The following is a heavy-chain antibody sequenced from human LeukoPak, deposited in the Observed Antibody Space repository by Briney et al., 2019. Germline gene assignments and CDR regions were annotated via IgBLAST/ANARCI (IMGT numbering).Heavy chain of an antibody. CDR3: ARVMGRYCSSTSCYVDY. D-gene: IGHD2-2*01. CDR1: GFTFSSYS. V-gene: IGHV3-21*01. Sequence: PGGSLRLSCAASGFTFSSYSMNWVRQAPGKGLEWVSSISSSSNYIYYADSVKGRFTISRDNAKNSLYLQMNSLRAEDTAVYYCARVMGRYCSSTSCYVDYWGQGTLVTVSS. CDR2: ISSSSNYI. J-gene: IGHJ4*02.